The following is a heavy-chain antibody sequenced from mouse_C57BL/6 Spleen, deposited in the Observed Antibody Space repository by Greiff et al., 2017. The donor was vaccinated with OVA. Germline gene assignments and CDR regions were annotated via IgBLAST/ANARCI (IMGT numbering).Heavy chain of an antibody. D-gene: IGHD1-1*01. V-gene: IGHV10-1*01. CDR2: IRSKSNNYAT. CDR1: GFSFNTYA. J-gene: IGHJ3*01. CDR3: VSADYYGSSYAWFAY. Sequence: ELMLVESGGGLVQPKGSLKLSCAASGFSFNTYAMNWVRQAPGKGLEWVARIRSKSNNYATYYADSVKDRFTISRDDSESMLYLQMNNLKTEDTAMYYCVSADYYGSSYAWFAYWGQGTLVTVSA.